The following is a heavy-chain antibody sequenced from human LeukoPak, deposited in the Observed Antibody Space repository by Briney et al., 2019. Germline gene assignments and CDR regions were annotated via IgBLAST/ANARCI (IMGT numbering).Heavy chain of an antibody. J-gene: IGHJ5*02. D-gene: IGHD2-2*02. CDR2: ISAYNGNT. V-gene: IGHV1-18*04. CDR1: GYTFTSYG. Sequence: ASVKVSCKASGYTFTSYGISWVRQAPGQGLEWMGWISAYNGNTNYAQKLQGRVTMTTDTSTSTAYMELRSLRSDDTAVYYCARGVVKYQPLYGWFDPWGQGTLVTVSS. CDR3: ARGVVKYQPLYGWFDP.